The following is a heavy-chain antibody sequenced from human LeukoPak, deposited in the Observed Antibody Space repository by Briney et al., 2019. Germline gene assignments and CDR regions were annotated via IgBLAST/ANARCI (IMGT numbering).Heavy chain of an antibody. CDR3: ARGPTDDYGDSLYMDV. Sequence: SVKVSCKASGGTFSSYAISWVRQAPGQGLEWMGGIIPIFGTANYAQKFQGRVTITADESTSTAYMELSSLRSEDTAVYYCARGPTDDYGDSLYMDVWGKGTTVTVSS. CDR2: IIPIFGTA. CDR1: GGTFSSYA. V-gene: IGHV1-69*13. D-gene: IGHD4-17*01. J-gene: IGHJ6*03.